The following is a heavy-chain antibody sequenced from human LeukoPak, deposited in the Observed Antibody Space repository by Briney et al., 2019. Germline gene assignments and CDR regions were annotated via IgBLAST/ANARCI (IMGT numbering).Heavy chain of an antibody. J-gene: IGHJ3*02. D-gene: IGHD3-10*01. CDR2: ISGSGGST. Sequence: PGGSLRLSCAASGFTFSSYWMSWVRQAPGKGLEWVSAISGSGGSTYYADSVKGRFTISRDNSKNTLYLQMNSLRAEDTAVYYCAKDHRFGELSDAFDIWGQGTMVTVSS. CDR1: GFTFSSYW. V-gene: IGHV3-23*01. CDR3: AKDHRFGELSDAFDI.